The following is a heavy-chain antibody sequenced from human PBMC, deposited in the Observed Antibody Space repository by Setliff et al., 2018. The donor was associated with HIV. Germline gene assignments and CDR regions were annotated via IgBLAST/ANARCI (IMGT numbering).Heavy chain of an antibody. CDR2: MSTGGDIK. Sequence: GGSLRLSCAATGFTFSSYVLHWVRQAPGKGLEWVAVMSTGGDIKIYADSVKGRFTISRDNSKNTLFLQMNSLRPEDTATYYCARVFQSYFFDFWGQGTLVTVSS. D-gene: IGHD3-3*01. V-gene: IGHV3-30-3*01. J-gene: IGHJ4*02. CDR1: GFTFSSYV. CDR3: ARVFQSYFFDF.